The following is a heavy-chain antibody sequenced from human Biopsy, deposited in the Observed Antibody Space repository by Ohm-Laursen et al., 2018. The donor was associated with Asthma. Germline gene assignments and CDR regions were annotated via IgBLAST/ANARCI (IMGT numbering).Heavy chain of an antibody. CDR3: ARDSYSSGLYDDFES. J-gene: IGHJ4*02. V-gene: IGHV3-11*01. CDR1: GFTFSNVF. D-gene: IGHD6-19*01. Sequence: SLRLSCSASGFTFSNVFIDWVRQAPGKGLEWISYINGKSNSIEYADSVKGRFTISRDNAKNSLYLQMNSLRAEDTAVYYCARDSYSSGLYDDFESWGQGTLVTVSS. CDR2: INGKSNSI.